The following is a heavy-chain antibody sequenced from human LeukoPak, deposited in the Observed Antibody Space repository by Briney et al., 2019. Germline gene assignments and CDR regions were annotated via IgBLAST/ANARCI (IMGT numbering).Heavy chain of an antibody. Sequence: PSQTLSLTCTVSGGSISSGDYYWSWIRQPPGKGLEWFGYIYYSGSTYYNPSLKSRVTISVDTSKNQFSLKLSSVTAADTAVYYCARAVVWGSYRPLDYWGQGTLVTVSS. D-gene: IGHD3-16*02. J-gene: IGHJ4*02. V-gene: IGHV4-30-4*01. CDR1: GGSISSGDYY. CDR2: IYYSGST. CDR3: ARAVVWGSYRPLDY.